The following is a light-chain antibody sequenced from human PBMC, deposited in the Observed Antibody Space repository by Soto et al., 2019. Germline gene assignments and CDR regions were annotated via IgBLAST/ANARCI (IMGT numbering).Light chain of an antibody. CDR2: GAS. CDR1: QSVSSNY. J-gene: IGKJ1*01. CDR3: QQYGSSPPT. V-gene: IGKV3-20*01. Sequence: EIVLTQSPGTLSLSPGERATLSCRASQSVSSNYLAWYQRTPGQAPRLLIYGASSRAIDIPNRFSGSGSGTDFTLTITRLEPEDFAVYYCQQYGSSPPTFGQGTKVEI.